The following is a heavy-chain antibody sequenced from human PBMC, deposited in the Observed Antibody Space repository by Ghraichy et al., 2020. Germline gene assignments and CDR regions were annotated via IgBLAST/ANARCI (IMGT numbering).Heavy chain of an antibody. CDR3: ASDLYSSSSVRYFDY. D-gene: IGHD6-6*01. V-gene: IGHV3-11*01. J-gene: IGHJ4*02. CDR1: GFTFSDYY. CDR2: ISSSGSTI. Sequence: GGSLRLSCAASGFTFSDYYMSWIRQAPGKGLEWVSYISSSGSTIYYADSVKGRFTISRDNAKNSLYLQMNSLRAEDTAVYYCASDLYSSSSVRYFDYWGQGTLVTVSS.